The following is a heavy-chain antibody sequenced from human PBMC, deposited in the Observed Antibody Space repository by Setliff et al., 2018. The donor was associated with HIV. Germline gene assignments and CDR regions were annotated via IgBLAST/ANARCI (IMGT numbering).Heavy chain of an antibody. D-gene: IGHD5-12*01. CDR2: IYYSGST. V-gene: IGHV4-59*12. Sequence: PSETLSLTCTVSGGSISSYYWSWIRQPPGKGLEWIGYIYYSGSTNYNPSLKSRVTVSVDTSKNQFSLKLSSVTVADTAVYYCARGRKRDGYNFYYYYMDVWDKGTTVTVSS. CDR1: GGSISSYY. CDR3: ARGRKRDGYNFYYYYMDV. J-gene: IGHJ6*03.